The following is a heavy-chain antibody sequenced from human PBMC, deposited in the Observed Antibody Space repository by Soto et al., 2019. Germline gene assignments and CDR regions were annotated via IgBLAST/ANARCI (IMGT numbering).Heavy chain of an antibody. V-gene: IGHV4-59*11. J-gene: IGHJ2*01. Sequence: QVQLQESGPGLVKPSETLSLTCTVSGGSISSHYWSWIRQPPGKGLEWIGYIYYSGSTNYNPSLKGRVAITVDTSKNQFSLKLSSVTAADTAVYYCARGWGGYFDLWGLGTLVTVSS. CDR1: GGSISSHY. CDR2: IYYSGST. D-gene: IGHD1-26*01. CDR3: ARGWGGYFDL.